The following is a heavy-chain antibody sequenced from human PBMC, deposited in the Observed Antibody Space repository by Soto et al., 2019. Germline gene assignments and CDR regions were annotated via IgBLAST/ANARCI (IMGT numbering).Heavy chain of an antibody. D-gene: IGHD2-2*01. CDR3: AKSPNVYCSSYHCYKYYFDY. CDR1: GFTFNTFG. J-gene: IGHJ4*02. V-gene: IGHV3-30*18. Sequence: QEQLVESGGGVVLPGRSLRLSCAASGFTFNTFGMHWVRQAPGKGLEWVAVICYDGSDKYYSDSVRGRFTISRDNSMNTLYLQMNSLRTEDTAVYYCAKSPNVYCSSYHCYKYYFDYWGQGTLVTVSS. CDR2: ICYDGSDK.